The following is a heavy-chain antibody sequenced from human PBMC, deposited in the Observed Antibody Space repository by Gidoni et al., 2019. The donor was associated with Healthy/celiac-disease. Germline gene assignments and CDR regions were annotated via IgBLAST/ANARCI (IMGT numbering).Heavy chain of an antibody. V-gene: IGHV4-34*01. J-gene: IGHJ2*01. Sequence: QVQLQQWGAGLLKPSETLSLTCPLSGWSFRCYYCSWIRQPPGKGLEWIGAINHSGRTNYNPSLKSRVTISVDTSKNQFSLKLSSVTAADTAVYYCASGGDYGDAANWYFDLWGRGTLVTVSS. CDR2: INHSGRT. D-gene: IGHD4-17*01. CDR1: GWSFRCYY. CDR3: ASGGDYGDAANWYFDL.